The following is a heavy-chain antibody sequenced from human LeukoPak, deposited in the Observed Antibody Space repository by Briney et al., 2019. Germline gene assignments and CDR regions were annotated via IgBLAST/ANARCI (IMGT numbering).Heavy chain of an antibody. V-gene: IGHV4-34*01. J-gene: IGHJ3*02. CDR1: GGSFSGYY. CDR3: AKSNGYGLVDI. D-gene: IGHD3-10*01. CDR2: INHSGST. Sequence: PSETLSLTCAVYGGSFSGYYWSWLRQPPGKGLEWIGEINHSGSTNYNPSLKSRVTISVDTSKNQFSLKLNSVTAADAAVYYCAKSNGYGLVDIWGQGTMVTVSS.